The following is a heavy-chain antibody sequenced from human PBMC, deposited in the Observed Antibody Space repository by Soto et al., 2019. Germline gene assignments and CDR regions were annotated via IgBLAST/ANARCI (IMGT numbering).Heavy chain of an antibody. V-gene: IGHV3-53*01. CDR3: YGSGSYYPYYGMDV. D-gene: IGHD3-10*01. CDR1: GFTVSSNY. J-gene: IGHJ6*02. CDR2: IYSGGST. Sequence: GGSLRLSCAASGFTVSSNYMSWVRQAPGKGLEWVSVIYSGGSTYYADSMKGRFTISRDNSKNTLYLQMNSLRAEDTAVYYCYGSGSYYPYYGMDVWGQGTTVTVSS.